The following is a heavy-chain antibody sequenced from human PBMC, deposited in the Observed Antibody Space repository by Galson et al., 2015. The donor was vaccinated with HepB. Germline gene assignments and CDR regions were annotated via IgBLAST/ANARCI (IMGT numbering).Heavy chain of an antibody. CDR1: GFTVSSNY. V-gene: IGHV3-66*01. CDR3: ARDLALYNSAATGY. D-gene: IGHD1-1*01. J-gene: IGHJ4*02. Sequence: SLRLSCAASGFTVSSNYMSGVRQAPGKGLAWVSVLYIGLSTYYSDSVKGRFIISRDNSKNTLYLQMNSLRVEDTAVYYCARDLALYNSAATGYWGRGTLVTVSS. CDR2: LYIGLST.